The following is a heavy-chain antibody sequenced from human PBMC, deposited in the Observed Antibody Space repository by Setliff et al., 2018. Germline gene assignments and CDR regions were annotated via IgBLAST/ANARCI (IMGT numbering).Heavy chain of an antibody. J-gene: IGHJ6*02. CDR1: GFTFSSYW. CDR2: IKQDGSEK. V-gene: IGHV3-7*01. CDR3: ARGDRWGYSYGPYYYGMDV. D-gene: IGHD5-18*01. Sequence: PGGSLRLSCAASGFTFSSYWMSWVRQAPGKGLEWVANIKQDGSEKDYVDSVKGRLTISRDNAKNSLYLQMNSLRAEDTAVYYCARGDRWGYSYGPYYYGMDVWGQGTTVTVSS.